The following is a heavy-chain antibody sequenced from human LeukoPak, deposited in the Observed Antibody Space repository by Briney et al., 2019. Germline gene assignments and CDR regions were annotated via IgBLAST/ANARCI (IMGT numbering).Heavy chain of an antibody. J-gene: IGHJ4*02. CDR1: GFTFSSYA. Sequence: PGRSLSLSCAASGFTFSSYAMHWVRQAPGKGLEWVSAISGSGGSTYYADSVKGRFTISRDNSKNTLYPQMNSLRAEDTAVYYCAKSLRGRRDFDYWGQGTLVTVSS. CDR2: ISGSGGST. D-gene: IGHD3-10*01. V-gene: IGHV3-23*01. CDR3: AKSLRGRRDFDY.